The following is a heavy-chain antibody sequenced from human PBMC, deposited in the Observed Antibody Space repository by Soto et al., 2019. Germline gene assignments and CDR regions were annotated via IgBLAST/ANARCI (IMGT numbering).Heavy chain of an antibody. V-gene: IGHV3-33*01. D-gene: IGHD2-21*02. CDR2: IWYDGSNK. Sequence: QVQLVESGGGVVQPGRSLRLSCAASGFTFSSYGMHWVRQAPGKGLEWVAVIWYDGSNKYNADSVKGRFTISRDNSKNTLYLQMNSLRAEDTAVYYCARDCGGDCYPYWYFDLWGRGTLVTVSS. CDR1: GFTFSSYG. CDR3: ARDCGGDCYPYWYFDL. J-gene: IGHJ2*01.